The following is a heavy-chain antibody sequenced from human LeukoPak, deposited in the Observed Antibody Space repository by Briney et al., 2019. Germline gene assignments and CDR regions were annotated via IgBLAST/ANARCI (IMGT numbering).Heavy chain of an antibody. J-gene: IGHJ4*02. CDR1: GFTFSSYA. Sequence: HPGGSLRLSCAASGFTFSSYAMTWVRQAPGKGLEWVSVISGSGGSTYYADSVKGRFTISRDNSKNTLYLQMNSLRAEDTAVYYCAKDPQYDTTPYYFDYWGQGTLVTVSS. V-gene: IGHV3-23*01. CDR2: ISGSGGST. D-gene: IGHD3-22*01. CDR3: AKDPQYDTTPYYFDY.